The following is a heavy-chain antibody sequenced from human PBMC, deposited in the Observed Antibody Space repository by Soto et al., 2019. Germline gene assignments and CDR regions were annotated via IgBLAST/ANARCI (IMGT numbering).Heavy chain of an antibody. CDR3: ARVDAPGNYDFWSGYHEYYYYGMDV. J-gene: IGHJ6*02. CDR1: GFTFSSYS. Sequence: GGSLRLSCAASGFTFSSYSMNWVRQAPGKGLEWVSSISSSSSYIYYADSVKGRFTISRDNAKNSLYLQMNSLRAEDTAVYYCARVDAPGNYDFWSGYHEYYYYGMDVWGQGTTVTVSS. D-gene: IGHD3-3*01. CDR2: ISSSSSYI. V-gene: IGHV3-21*01.